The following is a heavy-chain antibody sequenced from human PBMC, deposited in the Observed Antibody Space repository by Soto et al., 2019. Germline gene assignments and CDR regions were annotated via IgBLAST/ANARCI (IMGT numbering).Heavy chain of an antibody. D-gene: IGHD6-13*01. Sequence: LSLTCTVSGDSISSYYWNWIRQPTGKGLEWIGRIDASGNSNYNPSLKSRVTMSVDTSKKQFSLKVTSVTAADTAVYYCARYSSNWFQTEGMDVWGQGTTVTVSS. CDR2: IDASGNS. CDR1: GDSISSYY. CDR3: ARYSSNWFQTEGMDV. V-gene: IGHV4-4*07. J-gene: IGHJ6*02.